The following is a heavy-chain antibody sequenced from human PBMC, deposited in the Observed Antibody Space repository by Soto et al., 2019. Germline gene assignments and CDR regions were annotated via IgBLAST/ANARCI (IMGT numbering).Heavy chain of an antibody. D-gene: IGHD2-15*01. CDR1: GDSIRSYY. J-gene: IGHJ6*02. V-gene: IGHV4-59*01. Sequence: PSETLSLTCTVSGDSIRSYYWSWIRQPPGKGLEWIGYIYYSGYTSYNPSLKSRVTISVDTSKNQFSLKLSSVTAADTAVYYCARDRGYCSGGSCGGGYGMDVWGQGTTVTVSS. CDR3: ARDRGYCSGGSCGGGYGMDV. CDR2: IYYSGYT.